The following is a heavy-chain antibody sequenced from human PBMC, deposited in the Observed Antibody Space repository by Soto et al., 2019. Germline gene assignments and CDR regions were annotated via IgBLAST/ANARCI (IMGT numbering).Heavy chain of an antibody. D-gene: IGHD6-19*01. Sequence: GGSLRLSCAASGFTFSSYSMNWVRQAPGKGLEWVSYISSSSSTIYYADSVKGRFTISRDNAKNSLYLQMNSLRAEDTAVYYCARDRDRDRGSGWAWYGSSCFDPWGQGTLVTVSS. CDR3: ARDRDRDRGSGWAWYGSSCFDP. V-gene: IGHV3-48*01. J-gene: IGHJ5*02. CDR2: ISSSSSTI. CDR1: GFTFSSYS.